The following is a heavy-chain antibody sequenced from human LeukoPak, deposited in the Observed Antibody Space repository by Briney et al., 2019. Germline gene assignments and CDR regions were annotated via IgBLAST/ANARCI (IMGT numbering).Heavy chain of an antibody. J-gene: IGHJ4*02. CDR3: TTLRNNGYGRSGLLFDY. D-gene: IGHD3-22*01. CDR2: VDPEDGET. CDR1: GYIFTDYY. Sequence: GASVKVSCKASGYIFTDYYMHWVQQAPGKGLEWMGRVDPEDGETIYAEKFQGRVTITADTSTHTAYMELSSLRSEDTAVYYCTTLRNNGYGRSGLLFDYWGQGTLATVSS. V-gene: IGHV1-69-2*01.